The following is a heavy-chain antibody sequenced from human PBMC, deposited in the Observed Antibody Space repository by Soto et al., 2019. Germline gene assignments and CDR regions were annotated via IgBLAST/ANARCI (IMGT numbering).Heavy chain of an antibody. V-gene: IGHV4-39*01. CDR1: GGSISSSGCY. CDR2: IYYSGST. CDR3: AGPGGSGWYEYYGMDV. D-gene: IGHD6-19*01. Sequence: SETLSLTCTVSGGSISSSGCYWGWIRQPPGKGLEWIGSIYYSGSTYYNPSLKSRVTISVDTSKNQFSLKLSSVTAADTAVYYCAGPGGSGWYEYYGMDVWGQGTTVTVSS. J-gene: IGHJ6*02.